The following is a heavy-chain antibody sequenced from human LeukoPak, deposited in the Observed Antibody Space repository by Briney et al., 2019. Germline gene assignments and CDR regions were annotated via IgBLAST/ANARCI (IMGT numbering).Heavy chain of an antibody. CDR1: GFTSSSYW. J-gene: IGHJ4*02. Sequence: GGSLRLSCAASGFTSSSYWMHWVRQAPGKGLVWVSRINSDGSYTTYADSVKGRFTISRDNAENTLYLQMSSLRAEDTAVYYCARGPSGRGDYWGQGTLVTVSS. V-gene: IGHV3-74*01. CDR2: INSDGSYT. CDR3: ARGPSGRGDY. D-gene: IGHD1-26*01.